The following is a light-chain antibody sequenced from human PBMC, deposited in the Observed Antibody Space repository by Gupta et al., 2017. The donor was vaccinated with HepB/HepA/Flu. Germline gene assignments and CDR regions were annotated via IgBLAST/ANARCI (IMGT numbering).Light chain of an antibody. Sequence: QPVLSQSPSLSGTPGQRVTSSCSVSSSHVGSKNVNWYHQLPGRAPKLLIYYNDERPSGVPDRFSGTKSETSATMAISGLQAEDEADYYCAARDESRNGVVFGGGTKLTVL. CDR3: AARDESRNGVV. V-gene: IGLV1-44*01. CDR2: YND. J-gene: IGLJ2*01. CDR1: SSHVGSKN.